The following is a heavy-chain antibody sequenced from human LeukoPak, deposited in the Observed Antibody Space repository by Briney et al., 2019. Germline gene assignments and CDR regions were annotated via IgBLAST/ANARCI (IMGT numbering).Heavy chain of an antibody. J-gene: IGHJ6*02. CDR3: ARDSRYYDSSGSGDYYYYGMDV. Sequence: SETLSLTCVVSGGSISSSHWWSWVRQPPGKGLEWIGEISHGGSTNDNPSLKSRVTISVDTSKNQFSLKLSSVTAADTAVYYCARDSRYYDSSGSGDYYYYGMDVWGQGTTVTVSS. V-gene: IGHV4-4*02. CDR2: ISHGGST. D-gene: IGHD3-22*01. CDR1: GGSISSSHW.